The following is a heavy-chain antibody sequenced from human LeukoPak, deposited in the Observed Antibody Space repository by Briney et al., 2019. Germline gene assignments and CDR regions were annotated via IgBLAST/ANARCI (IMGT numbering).Heavy chain of an antibody. J-gene: IGHJ4*02. CDR2: IYYSGST. CDR1: GGSISSSSYY. CDR3: ARATYYYDSSGGLDS. D-gene: IGHD3-22*01. V-gene: IGHV4-39*07. Sequence: SETLSLTCTVSGGSISSSSYYWGWIRQPPGTGLEWIGSIYYSGSTYYNPSLKSRVTISVDKSKNQFSLKLSSVTAADTAVYYCARATYYYDSSGGLDSWGQGTLVTVSS.